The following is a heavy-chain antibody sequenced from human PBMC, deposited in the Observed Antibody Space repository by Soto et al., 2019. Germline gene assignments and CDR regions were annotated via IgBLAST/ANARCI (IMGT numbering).Heavy chain of an antibody. J-gene: IGHJ6*02. V-gene: IGHV2-70*04. CDR1: GFPLSTSGMR. D-gene: IGHD3-10*01. CDR3: ARNNYGSGDYGMDV. CDR2: IDWDDDK. Sequence: SGPTLVNPTQTLTLTCTFSGFPLSTSGMRVSWIRQPPGKALEWLARIDWDDDKFYSTSLKTRLTISKDTSKNQVVLTMTNMDPVDTATYYCARNNYGSGDYGMDVWGQGTTVTVSS.